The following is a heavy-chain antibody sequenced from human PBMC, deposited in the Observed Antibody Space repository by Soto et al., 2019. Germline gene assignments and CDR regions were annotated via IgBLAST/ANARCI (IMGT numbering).Heavy chain of an antibody. V-gene: IGHV3-7*04. CDR1: GFAFSSFW. J-gene: IGHJ5*01. CDR3: TKDASGWSVS. CDR2: MSPGGSEE. Sequence: PGGSLRLSCTTSGFAFSSFWMGWVRQAPGKGLEWVANMSPGGSEEYYVDSVKGRFTISRDNAKNSLYLQMNSLRAEDTALYFCTKDASGWSVSWGQGTLVTV. D-gene: IGHD6-19*01.